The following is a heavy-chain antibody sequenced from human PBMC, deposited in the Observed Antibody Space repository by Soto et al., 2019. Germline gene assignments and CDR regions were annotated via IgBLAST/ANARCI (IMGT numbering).Heavy chain of an antibody. CDR2: FDPEDGET. Sequence: ASVKVSCKASGGTFSSYAISWVRQAPGKGLEWMGGFDPEDGETIYAQKFQGRVTMTEDTSTDTAYMELSSLRSEDTAVYYCATNIMVSHDAFDIWGQGTMVTVSS. CDR3: ATNIMVSHDAFDI. D-gene: IGHD3-10*01. CDR1: GGTFSSYA. J-gene: IGHJ3*02. V-gene: IGHV1-24*01.